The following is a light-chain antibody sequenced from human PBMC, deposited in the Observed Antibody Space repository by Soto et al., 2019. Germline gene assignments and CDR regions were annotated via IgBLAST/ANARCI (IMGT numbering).Light chain of an antibody. CDR1: QSVSNW. V-gene: IGKV1-5*01. Sequence: DIQMTQSPSTLSASVGERVTITCRASQSVSNWLAWYQQKPGKAPKLLIYDVSSLESGVPSRFSGSGSGTEFTLTISSLQPDDLATYYCQQYNSYWTFGQGTKVDIK. CDR3: QQYNSYWT. CDR2: DVS. J-gene: IGKJ1*01.